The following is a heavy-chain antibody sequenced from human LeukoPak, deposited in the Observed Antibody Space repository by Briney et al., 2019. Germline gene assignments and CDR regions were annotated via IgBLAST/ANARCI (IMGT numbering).Heavy chain of an antibody. CDR2: ISGSGGST. Sequence: GGSLRLSCAASGFTVSSKYMSWVRQAPGKGLEWVSAISGSGGSTYYADSVKGRFTISRDNSKNTLYLQMNSLRAEDTAVYYCAKDSVIPYYYDSSGSPSYWGQGTLVTVSS. D-gene: IGHD3-22*01. CDR1: GFTVSSKY. J-gene: IGHJ4*02. CDR3: AKDSVIPYYYDSSGSPSY. V-gene: IGHV3-23*01.